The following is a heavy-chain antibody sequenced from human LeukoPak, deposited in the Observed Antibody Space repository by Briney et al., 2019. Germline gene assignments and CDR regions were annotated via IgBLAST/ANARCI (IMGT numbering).Heavy chain of an antibody. Sequence: GGSLRLSCAASGFTFSRYWMHWVRQAPGKGLEWVAVISYDGSNNYYADSVKGRFTISRDNSKNTLYLQMNSLRAEDTAVYYCARDSEWLRFLDYWGQGTLVTVSS. CDR2: ISYDGSNN. J-gene: IGHJ4*02. CDR3: ARDSEWLRFLDY. V-gene: IGHV3-30-3*01. D-gene: IGHD5-12*01. CDR1: GFTFSRYW.